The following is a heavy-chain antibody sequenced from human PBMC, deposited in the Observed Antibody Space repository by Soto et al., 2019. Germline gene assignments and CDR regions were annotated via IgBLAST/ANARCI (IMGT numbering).Heavy chain of an antibody. CDR2: IYHSGST. D-gene: IGHD3-22*01. CDR1: GGSISSGGYS. CDR3: ARVEVYYDSSGYPYNWFDP. Sequence: SETLSLTCAVSGGSISSGGYSWSWIRQPPGKGLEWIGYIYHSGSTYYNPSLKSRVTISVDRSKNQFSLKLSSVTAADTAVYYCARVEVYYDSSGYPYNWFDPWGQGTLVTVSS. J-gene: IGHJ5*02. V-gene: IGHV4-30-2*01.